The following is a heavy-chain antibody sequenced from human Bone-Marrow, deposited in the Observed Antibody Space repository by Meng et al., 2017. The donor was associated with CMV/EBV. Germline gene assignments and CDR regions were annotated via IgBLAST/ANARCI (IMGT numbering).Heavy chain of an antibody. CDR2: IYYSGST. V-gene: IGHV4-61*01. CDR1: GGSVSSGSYY. J-gene: IGHJ4*02. CDR3: ARVKGYCSSTSCSSPIDY. Sequence: GSLRLSCTVSGGSVSSGSYYWSWIRQPPGKGLEWIGYIYYSGSTNYNPSLKSRVTISVDTSKNQFSLKLSSVTAADTAVYYCARVKGYCSSTSCSSPIDYWGQGTRVTGSS. D-gene: IGHD2-2*01.